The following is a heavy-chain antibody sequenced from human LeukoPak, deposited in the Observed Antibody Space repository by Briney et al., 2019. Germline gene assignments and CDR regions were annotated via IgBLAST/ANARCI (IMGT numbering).Heavy chain of an antibody. D-gene: IGHD2-2*01. CDR1: GGSISSSNYY. V-gene: IGHV4-39*07. Sequence: SETLSLTCTVSGGSISSSNYYWGWIRQPPGKGLQWIGSIYYSGNTYYNPSLKSRVSISVDTSKNQFSLKLSSVTAADTALYYCARYCSSTSCSDNAFDIWGQGTMVTVSS. J-gene: IGHJ3*02. CDR2: IYYSGNT. CDR3: ARYCSSTSCSDNAFDI.